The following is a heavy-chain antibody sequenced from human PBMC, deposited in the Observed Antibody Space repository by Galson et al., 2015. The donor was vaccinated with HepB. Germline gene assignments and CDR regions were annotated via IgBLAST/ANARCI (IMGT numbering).Heavy chain of an antibody. J-gene: IGHJ4*02. D-gene: IGHD4-17*01. CDR1: GFTFSSYA. V-gene: IGHV3-30-3*01. CDR3: ARGGYYGDSNYFDY. CDR2: ISYDGSNK. Sequence: SLRLSCAASGFTFSSYAMHWVRQAPGKGLEWVAVISYDGSNKYYADSVKGRFTISRDNSKNTLYLQMNSLRAEDTAVYYCARGGYYGDSNYFDYWGQGTLVTVSS.